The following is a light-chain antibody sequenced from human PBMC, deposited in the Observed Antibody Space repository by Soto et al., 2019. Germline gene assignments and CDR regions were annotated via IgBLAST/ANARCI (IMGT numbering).Light chain of an antibody. J-gene: IGKJ1*01. V-gene: IGKV1-39*01. CDR1: QSIRSS. Sequence: GDRVSITCRASQSIRSSLNWYQQKPGKAPKLLIYAASNLQSWVPSRFSGRGSGTDFTLTINSLQPEDFATYYCQQSHSPPRTFGQGTKVEIK. CDR2: AAS. CDR3: QQSHSPPRT.